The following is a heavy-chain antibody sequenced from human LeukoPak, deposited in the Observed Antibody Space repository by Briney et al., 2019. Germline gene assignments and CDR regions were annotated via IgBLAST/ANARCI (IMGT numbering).Heavy chain of an antibody. Sequence: SETLSLTCTVSGGSISSSSYYWGWIRQPPGKGLEWIGSIYYSGSTYYNPSLKSRVTISVDTSKNQLSLKLTSVTAADTAVYYCARVVYYYYFDYWGQGTLVTVSS. CDR1: GGSISSSSYY. CDR2: IYYSGST. CDR3: ARVVYYYYFDY. J-gene: IGHJ4*02. V-gene: IGHV4-39*07. D-gene: IGHD3-10*01.